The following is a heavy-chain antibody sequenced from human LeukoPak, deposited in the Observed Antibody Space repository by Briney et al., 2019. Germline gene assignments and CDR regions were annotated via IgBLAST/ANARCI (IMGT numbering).Heavy chain of an antibody. Sequence: KSSETLSLSCTVSGGSISSYYWSWIRQPPGKGLEWIGYIYYSGSTNYNPSLKSRVTISVDTSKNQFSLKLSSVTAADTAVYYCAREGYSYGYYYHYYYMDVWGKGTTVTVSS. CDR2: IYYSGST. CDR1: GGSISSYY. J-gene: IGHJ6*03. CDR3: AREGYSYGYYYHYYYMDV. V-gene: IGHV4-59*01. D-gene: IGHD5-18*01.